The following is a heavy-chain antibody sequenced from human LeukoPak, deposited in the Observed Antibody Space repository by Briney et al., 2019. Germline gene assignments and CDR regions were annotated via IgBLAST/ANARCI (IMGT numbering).Heavy chain of an antibody. V-gene: IGHV3-21*01. CDR3: ARDAGGPGAVAGNGVGH. D-gene: IGHD6-19*01. CDR2: ISSSSSYI. Sequence: GGSLRLSCAASGFTFSSYSMNWVRQAPGKGLEWVSSISSSSSYIYYADSVKGRFTISRDNAKNSLYLQMNSLRAEDTAVYYWARDAGGPGAVAGNGVGHWGQGTLVTVSS. CDR1: GFTFSSYS. J-gene: IGHJ4*02.